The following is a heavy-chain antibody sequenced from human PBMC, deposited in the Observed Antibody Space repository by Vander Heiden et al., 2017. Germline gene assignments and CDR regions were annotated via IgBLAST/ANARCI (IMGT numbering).Heavy chain of an antibody. J-gene: IGHJ5*02. CDR2: IYPGDSDT. Sequence: EVQLVQSGAEVKKPGESLKISCKGSGYSFTSYWIGWVRQMPGKGLEWMGIIYPGDSDTRYSPAFQGQVTILADKFISTAYLQWNSLKASDTAMYYCARRGSGSARFLDPWGQGTLVTVSS. CDR1: GYSFTSYW. V-gene: IGHV5-51*01. D-gene: IGHD3-10*01. CDR3: ARRGSGSARFLDP.